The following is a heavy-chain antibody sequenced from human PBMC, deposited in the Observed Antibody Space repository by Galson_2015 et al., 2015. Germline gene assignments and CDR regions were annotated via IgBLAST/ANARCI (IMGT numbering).Heavy chain of an antibody. CDR3: ARDCFDDIVVVPAALDGDAFDI. J-gene: IGHJ3*02. Sequence: SLRLSCAASGFTFSSYSMNWVRQAPGKGLEWVSSISSSSSYIYYADSVKGRFTISRDNAENSLYLQMNSLRAEDTAVYYCARDCFDDIVVVPAALDGDAFDIWGQGTMVTVSS. D-gene: IGHD2-2*01. CDR2: ISSSSSYI. V-gene: IGHV3-21*01. CDR1: GFTFSSYS.